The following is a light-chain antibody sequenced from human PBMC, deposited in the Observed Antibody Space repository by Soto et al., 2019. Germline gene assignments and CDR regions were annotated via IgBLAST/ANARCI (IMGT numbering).Light chain of an antibody. CDR3: QQANSFPFT. Sequence: IQMTQSPSSVSASVGDRVTITCRASQGVGSWVAWYQQKPGKAPRLLVYAASSLQGGVPSRFSGSGSGTDFTLTISSLQPEDFATYYCQQANSFPFTFGPGTKVDIK. CDR1: QGVGSW. V-gene: IGKV1-12*01. J-gene: IGKJ3*01. CDR2: AAS.